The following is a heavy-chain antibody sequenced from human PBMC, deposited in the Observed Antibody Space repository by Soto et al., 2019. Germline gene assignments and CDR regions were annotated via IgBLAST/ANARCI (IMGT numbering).Heavy chain of an antibody. V-gene: IGHV3-30*18. Sequence: GGSLRLSCAASGFAFSTYGIHWVRQAPGKGLEWVAIISYDGSNEYYTDSVKGRFTISRDNSKNTLYLQLNSLRAEDTAVYYCAKDSGQHLAIDYWGQGTLVTVSS. D-gene: IGHD6-13*01. CDR2: ISYDGSNE. CDR3: AKDSGQHLAIDY. J-gene: IGHJ4*02. CDR1: GFAFSTYG.